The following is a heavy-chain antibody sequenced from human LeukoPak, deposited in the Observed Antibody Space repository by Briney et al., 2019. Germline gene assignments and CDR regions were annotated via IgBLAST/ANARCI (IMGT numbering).Heavy chain of an antibody. J-gene: IGHJ3*02. D-gene: IGHD3-22*01. V-gene: IGHV4-61*01. CDR1: GAPLRSISNY. Sequence: SETLSLTCTVPGAPLRSISNYWNWIRQPQGKGLEGFGQIFYSGSTNYSPSLKSRVTISVDTSKNQFSLKLSSVTAADTAVYYCARLNYYDSSGYYGLDAFDIWGQGTMVTVSS. CDR3: ARLNYYDSSGYYGLDAFDI. CDR2: IFYSGST.